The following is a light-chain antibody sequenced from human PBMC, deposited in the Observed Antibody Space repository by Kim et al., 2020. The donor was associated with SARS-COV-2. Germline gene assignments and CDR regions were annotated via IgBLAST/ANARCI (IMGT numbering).Light chain of an antibody. CDR2: DAS. V-gene: IGKV3-11*01. J-gene: IGKJ4*01. CDR3: QRRNNWPTAVT. CDR1: QSISVH. Sequence: PGEGAVRASSASQSISVHLAWNQHKPVQARRLLINDASVRATGIPNRIRGSGSGTDFSLTIGSLESEDFAIYNCQRRNNWPTAVTSGGGTKVDI.